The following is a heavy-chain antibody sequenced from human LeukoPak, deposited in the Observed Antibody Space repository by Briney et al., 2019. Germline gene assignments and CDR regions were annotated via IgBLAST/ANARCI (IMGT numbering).Heavy chain of an antibody. CDR2: ISSSSSTI. V-gene: IGHV3-48*01. CDR1: GFTFSSYS. Sequence: GGSLRLSCAASGFTFSSYSMNWVRQAPGKGLEWVSYISSSSSTIYYADSVKGRFTISRDNAKNSLYLQMNSLRAEETAVYYCARDYDYVWGSYRPSGFDYWGQGTLVTVSS. CDR3: ARDYDYVWGSYRPSGFDY. J-gene: IGHJ4*02. D-gene: IGHD3-16*02.